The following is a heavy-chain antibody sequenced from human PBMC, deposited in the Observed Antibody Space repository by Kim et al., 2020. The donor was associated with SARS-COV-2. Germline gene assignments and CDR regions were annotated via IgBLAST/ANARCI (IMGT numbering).Heavy chain of an antibody. Sequence: GGSLRLSCAASGFTFSSYEMNWVRQAPGKGLEWVSYISSRGMTKYYADSVKGRFTISRDNAKNSLYLQMNSLRAEDRAVYYCARTGSGRGNYFDYWGQG. CDR2: ISSRGMTK. D-gene: IGHD2-15*01. CDR1: GFTFSSYE. J-gene: IGHJ4*02. CDR3: ARTGSGRGNYFDY. V-gene: IGHV3-48*03.